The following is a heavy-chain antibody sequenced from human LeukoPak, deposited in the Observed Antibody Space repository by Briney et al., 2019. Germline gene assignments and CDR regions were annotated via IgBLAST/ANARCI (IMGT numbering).Heavy chain of an antibody. V-gene: IGHV3-15*01. CDR1: GLTFSNAW. J-gene: IGHJ4*02. D-gene: IGHD3-10*01. CDR3: SSLMIRGIINI. CDR2: VQSKTDGGTI. Sequence: PGGSLRLSCAASGLTFSNAWVSWVRQAPGKGLEWVGRVQSKTDGGTIEYAAPVKGRFTISRDDSKTTLYLQMNSLKTEDTGVYYCSSLMIRGIINIWGQGTLVTVSS.